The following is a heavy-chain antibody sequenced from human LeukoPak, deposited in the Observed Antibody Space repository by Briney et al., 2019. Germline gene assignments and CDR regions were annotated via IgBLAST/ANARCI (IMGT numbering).Heavy chain of an antibody. V-gene: IGHV4-39*01. CDR2: IYYSGST. CDR3: ASTDTAMGPDAFDI. J-gene: IGHJ3*02. Sequence: PSVTLSLTCTVSGGSISSSSYYWGWIRQPPGKGLEWIGSIYYSGSTYYNPSLKSRVTISVDTSKNQFSLKLSSVTAADTAVYYCASTDTAMGPDAFDIWGQGTMVTVSS. CDR1: GGSISSSSYY. D-gene: IGHD5-18*01.